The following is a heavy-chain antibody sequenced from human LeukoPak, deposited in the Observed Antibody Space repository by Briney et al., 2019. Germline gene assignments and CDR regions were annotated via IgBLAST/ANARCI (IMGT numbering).Heavy chain of an antibody. J-gene: IGHJ5*02. CDR3: ARGGSSNWFDP. D-gene: IGHD6-19*01. Sequence: SETLSLTCAVYGGSFSGYYWSWIRQPPGKGLEWIGEINHSGSTNYNPSLKSRVTISVDTSKNQFSLKLSSVTAADRAVYYCARGGSSNWFDPWGQGTLVTVSS. CDR2: INHSGST. V-gene: IGHV4-34*01. CDR1: GGSFSGYY.